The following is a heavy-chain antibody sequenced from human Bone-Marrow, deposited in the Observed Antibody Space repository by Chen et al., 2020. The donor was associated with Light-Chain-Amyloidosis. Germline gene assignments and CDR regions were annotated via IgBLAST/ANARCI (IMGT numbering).Heavy chain of an antibody. Sequence: EVQLVESGGGLIQPGGSLRLSCAASGFAVSDNYMSWVRQAPGKGLEWVSRIYRGGTTYYADSVEGRFTISRDNSKNTQYLQMSSLRADDSAVYYCARDPEISSGGFDLWGRGTLVTVSS. CDR1: GFAVSDNY. V-gene: IGHV3-53*01. CDR2: IYRGGTT. J-gene: IGHJ2*01. CDR3: ARDPEISSGGFDL. D-gene: IGHD6-25*01.